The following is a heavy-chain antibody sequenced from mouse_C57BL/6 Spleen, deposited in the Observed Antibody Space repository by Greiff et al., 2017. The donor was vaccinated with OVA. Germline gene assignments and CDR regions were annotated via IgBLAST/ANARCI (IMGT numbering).Heavy chain of an antibody. V-gene: IGHV1-4*01. Sequence: VQLQQSGAELARPGASVKMSCKASGYTFTSYTMHWVKQRPGQGLEWIGYIYPSSGYTKYNQKFKDKATLTADKSSSTAYMQLSSLTYEDSAVYYCAREGDYDGLDYWGQGTTLTVSS. CDR2: IYPSSGYT. CDR3: AREGDYDGLDY. D-gene: IGHD2-4*01. J-gene: IGHJ2*01. CDR1: GYTFTSYT.